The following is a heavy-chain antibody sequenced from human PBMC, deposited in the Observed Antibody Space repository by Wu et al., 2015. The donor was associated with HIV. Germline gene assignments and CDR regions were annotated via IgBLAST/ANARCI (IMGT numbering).Heavy chain of an antibody. V-gene: IGHV1-2*06. CDR3: VSSAGTSYYFDY. J-gene: IGHJ4*02. CDR2: INPNDGGT. Sequence: QVQLVQSGAEVKKPGASLKVSCKASGYNFRGYYIHWVRQAPGQGLEWMGRINPNDGGTHYAQKFQGRVTMTRDTSISTAYMELSRLKSDDTAVYYCVSSAGTSYYFDYWGQGTLVTVSS. CDR1: GYNFRGYY. D-gene: IGHD2-2*01.